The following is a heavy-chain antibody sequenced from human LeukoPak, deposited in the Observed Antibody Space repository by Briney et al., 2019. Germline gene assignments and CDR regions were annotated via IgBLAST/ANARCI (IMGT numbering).Heavy chain of an antibody. CDR1: GCPLSSSA. J-gene: IGHJ4*02. V-gene: IGHV3-23*01. CDR3: ARRSGDREFEY. CDR2: ISGSGGST. D-gene: IGHD7-27*01. Sequence: GGSPRLSPGAAGCPLSSSAMPWVRYAPGKGLEWVSAISGSGGSTHYTDSVKGRFTISRDNSKNILYLQMNSLRVEDTAVYYCARRSGDREFEYWGQGTLVTVSS.